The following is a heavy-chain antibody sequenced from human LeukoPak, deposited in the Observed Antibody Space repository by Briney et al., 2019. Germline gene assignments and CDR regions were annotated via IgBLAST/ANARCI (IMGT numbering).Heavy chain of an antibody. D-gene: IGHD3-10*01. CDR1: GGTFSSYA. Sequence: VASVKVSCKASGGTFSSYAISWVRQAPGQGLEWMGGIIPIFGTANYAQKFQGRVTVTRDTSAGTAYMDLSGLTSEDTAVYFCARDYYFGSGSYAYWGQGTLLTVSS. CDR2: IIPIFGTA. V-gene: IGHV1-69*05. CDR3: ARDYYFGSGSYAY. J-gene: IGHJ4*02.